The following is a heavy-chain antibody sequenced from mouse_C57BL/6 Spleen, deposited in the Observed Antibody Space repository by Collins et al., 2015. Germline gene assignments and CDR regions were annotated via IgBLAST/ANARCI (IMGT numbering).Heavy chain of an antibody. Sequence: QVQLQQPGAELVRPGSSVKPSCKASGYTFTSYWMDWVKQRPGQGLEWIGNIYPSDSETRYNQKFKDKATLTVDKSSSTAYMQLSSLTSEDSAVYYCARRYGKGAMDYWGQGTSVTVSS. J-gene: IGHJ4*01. CDR1: GYTFTSYW. CDR2: IYPSDSET. V-gene: IGHV1-61*01. D-gene: IGHD2-1*01. CDR3: ARRYGKGAMDY.